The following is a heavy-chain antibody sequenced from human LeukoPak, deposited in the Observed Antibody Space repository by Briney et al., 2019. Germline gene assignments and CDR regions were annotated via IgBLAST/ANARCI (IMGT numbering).Heavy chain of an antibody. Sequence: GGSLRLSCAASGFTFSNYGMNWVRQAPGKGLEWISYISSSSSVIYYADSVKGRFTISRDNAKNSLYLQMNSLRDEDTAVYYCARVGLSYRYYNWFDPWGQGTLVTVSS. V-gene: IGHV3-48*02. CDR1: GFTFSNYG. D-gene: IGHD5-18*01. CDR2: ISSSSSVI. CDR3: ARVGLSYRYYNWFDP. J-gene: IGHJ5*02.